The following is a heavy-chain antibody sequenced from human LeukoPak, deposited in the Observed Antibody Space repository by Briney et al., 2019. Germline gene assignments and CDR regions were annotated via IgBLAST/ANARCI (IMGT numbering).Heavy chain of an antibody. D-gene: IGHD3-3*01. CDR2: IIPILGIA. CDR1: GGTFSSYA. V-gene: IGHV1-69*04. J-gene: IGHJ4*02. CDR3: AREQASDFWSGYPFDY. Sequence: SVKVSCKASGGTFSSYAISWVRQAPGQGLEWMGRIIPILGIANYAQKFQGRVTITADKSTSTAYMELSSLRSEDTAVYYCAREQASDFWSGYPFDYWGQGTLVTVSS.